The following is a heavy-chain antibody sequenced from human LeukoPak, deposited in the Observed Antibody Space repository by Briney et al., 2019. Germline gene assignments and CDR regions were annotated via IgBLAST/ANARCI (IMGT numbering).Heavy chain of an antibody. D-gene: IGHD2-2*01. V-gene: IGHV4-59*01. J-gene: IGHJ6*02. CDR1: GGSISSYY. CDR2: IYYSGST. Sequence: SETLSLTCTVSGGSISSYYWSWIRQPPGKGLEWMAYIYYSGSTNYNPSLKSRVTISVDTSKNRFSLKLSSVTAADTAVYYCARESTGVPAAPMDVWGQGTTVTVSS. CDR3: ARESTGVPAAPMDV.